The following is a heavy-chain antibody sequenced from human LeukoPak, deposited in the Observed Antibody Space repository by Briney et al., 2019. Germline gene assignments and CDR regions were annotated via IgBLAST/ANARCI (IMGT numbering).Heavy chain of an antibody. D-gene: IGHD6-19*01. J-gene: IGHJ4*02. CDR1: GYTFTSYY. V-gene: IGHV1-46*01. CDR2: IKPSGGST. Sequence: ASVKVSCKASGYTFTSYYMHWVRQPPGQGLEWMGLIKPSGGSTIYSQKFQGRLTMTRDTSTSIVYMELSSLRSEDTAVYYCAKIAVAGTSKNYFDYWGQGTLVTVSS. CDR3: AKIAVAGTSKNYFDY.